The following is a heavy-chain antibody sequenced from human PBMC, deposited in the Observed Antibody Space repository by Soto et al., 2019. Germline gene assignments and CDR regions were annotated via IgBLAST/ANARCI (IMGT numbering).Heavy chain of an antibody. J-gene: IGHJ4*02. V-gene: IGHV1-46*01. CDR3: ARAPYSSSSFFFDY. CDR1: GYTFTAYF. D-gene: IGHD6-6*01. CDR2: IHPRGGST. Sequence: ASVKVSCKASGYTFTAYFMHWVRQAPGQGLEWMGIIHPRGGSTNYAQRFQGRVAMTWDTSTSTVYMELSSLRSDDTAVYYCARAPYSSSSFFFDYWGPGTPVTVSS.